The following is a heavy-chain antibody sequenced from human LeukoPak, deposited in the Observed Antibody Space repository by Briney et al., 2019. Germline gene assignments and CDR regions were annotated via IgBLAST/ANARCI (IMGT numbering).Heavy chain of an antibody. CDR2: IFYSGST. CDR1: GGSISTYY. V-gene: IGHV4-59*12. J-gene: IGHJ2*01. Sequence: SETLSLTCTVSGGSISTYYWSWIRQPPGKGLEWIGYIFYSGSTNYNPSLKSRVTISVDTSKNQFSLNLSSVTAADTAVYYCARVSSSWYQDWYFDLWGRGTVVTVSS. D-gene: IGHD6-13*01. CDR3: ARVSSSWYQDWYFDL.